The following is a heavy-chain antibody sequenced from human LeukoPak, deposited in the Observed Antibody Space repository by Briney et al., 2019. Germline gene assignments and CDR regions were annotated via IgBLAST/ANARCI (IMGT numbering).Heavy chain of an antibody. D-gene: IGHD2-2*01. CDR3: ARGASSSSPQYFYGLDV. Sequence: GGSLRLSCAASGFTFSDHYMDWVRQAPGKGLEWVGRVRNKANSYTTEYAASVKGRFTVSRDDSRNSLYLQVNSLEIEDTAVYYCARGASSSSPQYFYGLDVWGRGTTVSVSS. CDR2: VRNKANSYTT. CDR1: GFTFSDHY. J-gene: IGHJ6*02. V-gene: IGHV3-72*01.